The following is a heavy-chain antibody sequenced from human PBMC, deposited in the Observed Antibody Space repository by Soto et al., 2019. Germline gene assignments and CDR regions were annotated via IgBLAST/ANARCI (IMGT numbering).Heavy chain of an antibody. D-gene: IGHD2-8*01. Sequence: EVQLLESGGGLVQPGGSLRLSCAASGFTFSSYAMSWVRQAPGKGLEWVSAISGSGGSTYYADSVKGRFTISRDNSKNTMYLQMNSLRAEDTAVYYCANGYCTNGVCFEPVYYWGQGTLVTVSS. J-gene: IGHJ4*02. CDR3: ANGYCTNGVCFEPVYY. CDR1: GFTFSSYA. CDR2: ISGSGGST. V-gene: IGHV3-23*01.